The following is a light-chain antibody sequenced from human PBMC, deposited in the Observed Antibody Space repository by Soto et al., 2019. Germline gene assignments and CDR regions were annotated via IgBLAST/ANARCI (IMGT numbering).Light chain of an antibody. CDR3: QHYDTYSRT. CDR1: QSISNW. J-gene: IGKJ1*01. V-gene: IGKV1-5*01. Sequence: DIQMTQSPSTLSASVGDRVTITCRASQSISNWLAWYQQKPGKAPKLLMSDASSLERGVPSRFSGSGSGTEFTLNISSLQPDDFATYYCQHYDTYSRTFGQGTNVEIK. CDR2: DAS.